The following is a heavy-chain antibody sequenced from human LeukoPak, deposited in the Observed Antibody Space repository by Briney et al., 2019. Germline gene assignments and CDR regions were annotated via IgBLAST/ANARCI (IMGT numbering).Heavy chain of an antibody. Sequence: GGSLRLSCAASGLTFSNAWMSWVRQAPGKGLEWVGRIKSKTDGGTTDYAAPVKGRFTISRDDSKNTLYLQMNSLKTEDTAVYYCASGYSYGNFDYWGQGTLVTVSS. V-gene: IGHV3-15*01. CDR2: IKSKTDGGTT. CDR1: GLTFSNAW. CDR3: ASGYSYGNFDY. D-gene: IGHD5-18*01. J-gene: IGHJ4*02.